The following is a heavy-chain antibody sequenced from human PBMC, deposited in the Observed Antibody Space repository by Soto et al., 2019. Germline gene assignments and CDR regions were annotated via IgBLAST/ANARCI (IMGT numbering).Heavy chain of an antibody. V-gene: IGHV6-1*01. J-gene: IGHJ5*02. CDR2: IYYRSKWYN. Sequence: SQTLSLTCAISGDSVSSRSAAWNWIRQSPSRGLEWLGRIYYRSKWYNDYAVSVESRITIIPDTSKNHFSLQLNSVTPEDTAVYYCTRNEWVQLINWFDPWGQGTLVTVSS. CDR1: GDSVSSRSAA. D-gene: IGHD1-26*01. CDR3: TRNEWVQLINWFDP.